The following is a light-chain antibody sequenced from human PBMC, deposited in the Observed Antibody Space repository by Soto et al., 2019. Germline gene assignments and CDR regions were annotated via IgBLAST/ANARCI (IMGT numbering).Light chain of an antibody. CDR3: CSYAGSSTYV. CDR2: EGS. V-gene: IGLV2-23*01. CDR1: SRDVGSYNL. Sequence: SALTQPASVSGSPGQSITISCTGTSRDVGSYNLVSWYQQHPGKAPKLMIYEGSKRPSGVSNRFSGSKSGNTASLTISGLQAEDEADYYCCSYAGSSTYVFGTGTKLTVL. J-gene: IGLJ1*01.